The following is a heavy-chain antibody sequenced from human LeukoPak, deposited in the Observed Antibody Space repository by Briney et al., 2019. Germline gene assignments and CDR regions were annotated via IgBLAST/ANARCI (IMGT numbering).Heavy chain of an antibody. J-gene: IGHJ4*02. CDR1: GYTFSSYA. D-gene: IGHD4-17*01. CDR3: ARSNNDGDYLGVGFDY. V-gene: IGHV7-4-1*02. CDR2: INTNTGNP. Sequence: ASVKVSCKASGYTFSSYAMNWVRQAPGQGLEWMGWINTNTGNPTYAQGFIGRFVFSLDTSVSTAYLQISSLQAEDTAVYYCARSNNDGDYLGVGFDYWGQGTLVTVSS.